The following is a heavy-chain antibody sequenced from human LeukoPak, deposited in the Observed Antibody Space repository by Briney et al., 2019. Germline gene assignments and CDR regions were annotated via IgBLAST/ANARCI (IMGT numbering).Heavy chain of an antibody. CDR2: ISSSGSTI. J-gene: IGHJ5*02. CDR3: ARGGYKSRGSSWTNWFDP. D-gene: IGHD6-13*01. CDR1: GFTFSNYA. Sequence: GGSLRLSCAASGFTFSNYAMSWIRQAPGKGLEWVSSISSSGSTIYYADSVKGRFTISRDNAKNTLYLQMNSLRAEDTAVYYCARGGYKSRGSSWTNWFDPWGQGTLVTVSS. V-gene: IGHV3-11*01.